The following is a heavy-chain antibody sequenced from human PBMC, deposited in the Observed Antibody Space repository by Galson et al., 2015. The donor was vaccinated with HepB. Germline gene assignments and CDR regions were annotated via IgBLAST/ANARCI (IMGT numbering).Heavy chain of an antibody. V-gene: IGHV4-39*01. Sequence: SETLSLTCTVSGGSISSSSYYWGWIRQPPGKGLEWIGSIYYSGSTYYNPSLKSRVTISVDTSKNQFSLKLSSVTAAETAMYYCARTSYCSTTSCFFSRTYNFDYWGRGTLVTVSS. CDR2: IYYSGST. CDR1: GGSISSSSYY. CDR3: ARTSYCSTTSCFFSRTYNFDY. J-gene: IGHJ4*02. D-gene: IGHD2-2*01.